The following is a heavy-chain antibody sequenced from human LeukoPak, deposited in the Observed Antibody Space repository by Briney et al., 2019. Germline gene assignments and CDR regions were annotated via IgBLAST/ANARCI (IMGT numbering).Heavy chain of an antibody. CDR2: INPNSGGT. CDR3: ARGGVVVVAAIDY. CDR1: GYTFTGYY. J-gene: IGHJ4*02. Sequence: ASVKVSCKASGYTFTGYYMHWVRQAPGQGLEWMGWINPNSGGTNYAQKFQGRVTMTRDTSISTAYMELSRLRSDDTAVYCCARGGVVVVAAIDYWGQGTLVTVSS. D-gene: IGHD2-15*01. V-gene: IGHV1-2*02.